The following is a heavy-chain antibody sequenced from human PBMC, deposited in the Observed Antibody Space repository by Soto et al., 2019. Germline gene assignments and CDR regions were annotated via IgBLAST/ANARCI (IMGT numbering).Heavy chain of an antibody. J-gene: IGHJ2*01. V-gene: IGHV2-26*01. Sequence: SGPTLVNPTDTLTLTCTDSGFARSNARMGVSWIRQPPGKALEWLAHIFSNDEKSYSTPLKSRRTISKDTSKSQVVLTMTNMDPVDTATYYCAWLRYYGDYVRYFDLWG. CDR2: IFSNDEK. D-gene: IGHD4-17*01. CDR1: GFARSNARMG. CDR3: AWLRYYGDYVRYFDL.